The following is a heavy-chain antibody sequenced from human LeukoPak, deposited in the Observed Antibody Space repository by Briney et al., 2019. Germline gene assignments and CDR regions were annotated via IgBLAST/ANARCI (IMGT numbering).Heavy chain of an antibody. J-gene: IGHJ4*02. CDR2: IYYSGST. CDR3: ARGDYDFWSGYPTDYYFDY. D-gene: IGHD3-3*01. V-gene: IGHV4-59*01. CDR1: GASIRSYY. Sequence: SETLSLTCTVSGASIRSYYWSSIRQPPGKGLEWIGYIYYSGSTNYNPSLKSRVTISVDTSKNQFSLKLSSVTAADTAVYYCARGDYDFWSGYPTDYYFDYRGQGTLVTLSS.